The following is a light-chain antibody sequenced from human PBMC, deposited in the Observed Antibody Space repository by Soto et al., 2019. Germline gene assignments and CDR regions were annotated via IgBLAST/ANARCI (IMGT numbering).Light chain of an antibody. Sequence: DIQMTQSPSTLSASVGDRVTITCRASQSVSRRLAWYQQRPGRAPKLLIYKASTLKSGVPSRFSGSGSGTEFTLTISSLQPDDFATYYCQHYNSYSEAFGQGTKVDNK. CDR3: QHYNSYSEA. J-gene: IGKJ1*01. CDR1: QSVSRR. CDR2: KAS. V-gene: IGKV1-5*03.